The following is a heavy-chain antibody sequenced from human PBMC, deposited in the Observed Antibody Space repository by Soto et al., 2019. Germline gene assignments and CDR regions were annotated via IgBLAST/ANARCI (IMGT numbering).Heavy chain of an antibody. CDR3: ARVTLKGGNWFDX. J-gene: IGHJ5*02. D-gene: IGHD3-16*01. Sequence: SVKVSCKASGYTFTDCFIHWGRQAPGQGFEWMGWINPNSRGTNYAQKFQGRVTMTRDTSNSTAYMELRGLTSDDTAVYHCARVTLKGGNWFDXWGQGTLVTVSX. CDR2: INPNSRGT. CDR1: GYTFTDCF. V-gene: IGHV1-2*02.